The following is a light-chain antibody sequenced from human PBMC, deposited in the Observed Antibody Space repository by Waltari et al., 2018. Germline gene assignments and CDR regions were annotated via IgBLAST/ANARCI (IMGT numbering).Light chain of an antibody. V-gene: IGKV3-11*01. J-gene: IGKJ2*01. CDR3: QQRTNRPRMYT. Sequence: EIVLTKSNGTLYLSHGERARLSCRASQSLYSSLSLYQQRPGHAPRLLIYDVSNRASGIPARFSGSGSGTDFTLTISSLGPEDFAVYYCQQRTNRPRMYTFGQGTKLEI. CDR2: DVS. CDR1: QSLYSS.